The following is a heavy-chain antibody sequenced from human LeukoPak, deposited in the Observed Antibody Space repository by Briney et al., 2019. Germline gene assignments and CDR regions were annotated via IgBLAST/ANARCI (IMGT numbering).Heavy chain of an antibody. CDR1: GYSFTTYA. Sequence: GASVKVSRKASGYSFTTYAMNWVRQAPGQGLEWMGWINTNTGNPTYAQGFTGRFVFSLDTSVSTAYLQISSLKAEDTAVYYCARGRDCSGTSCRHDYWGQGTLVTVSS. CDR2: INTNTGNP. J-gene: IGHJ4*02. CDR3: ARGRDCSGTSCRHDY. V-gene: IGHV7-4-1*02. D-gene: IGHD2-2*01.